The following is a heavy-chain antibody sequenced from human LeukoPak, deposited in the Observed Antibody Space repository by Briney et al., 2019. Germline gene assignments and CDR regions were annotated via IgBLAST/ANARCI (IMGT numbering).Heavy chain of an antibody. Sequence: SETLSLTCTVSGGSIRNYCWNWIRKPPGKGLEWIGLIYYSGSTNYNPSLTSRVTISVDTSKNQFSLKLRSVTAADTAVYYCAGDSVGFDSWGQGTLVTVSS. D-gene: IGHD1-26*01. CDR1: GGSIRNYC. J-gene: IGHJ4*02. CDR2: IYYSGST. CDR3: AGDSVGFDS. V-gene: IGHV4-59*01.